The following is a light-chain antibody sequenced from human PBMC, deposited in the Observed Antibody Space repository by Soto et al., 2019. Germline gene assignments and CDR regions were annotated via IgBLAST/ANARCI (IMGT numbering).Light chain of an antibody. CDR2: DAS. CDR1: QSVDSD. Sequence: EIVLTQSPATLSLSPGERATLSCRASQSVDSDLAWYQQKPGQAPRLLIYDASNRATGIPARFSGSGSGTDFTLTISSLEPEDFAVYYCQQRSDWPQFTFGGGTKVEIK. CDR3: QQRSDWPQFT. J-gene: IGKJ4*01. V-gene: IGKV3-11*01.